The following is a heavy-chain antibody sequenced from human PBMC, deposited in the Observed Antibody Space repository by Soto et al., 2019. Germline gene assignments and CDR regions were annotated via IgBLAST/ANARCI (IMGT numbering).Heavy chain of an antibody. CDR1: GGSVSSGDYY. CDR3: ASALYSSGGRCAFDP. Sequence: QMQLQESGPGLVKPSETLSLTCSVSGGSVSSGDYYWSWIRQPPGKGLELIGYIYYTGSSNYNPSLKRRVTISADTSKRQFSLKLSSVIAADTAVYSCASALYSSGGRCAFDPWGQGTLVTVSS. V-gene: IGHV4-61*08. J-gene: IGHJ5*02. CDR2: IYYTGSS. D-gene: IGHD2-15*01.